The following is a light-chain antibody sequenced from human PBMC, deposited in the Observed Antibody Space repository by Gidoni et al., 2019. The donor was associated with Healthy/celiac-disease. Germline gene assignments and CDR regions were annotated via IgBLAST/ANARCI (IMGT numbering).Light chain of an antibody. CDR3: QQYGSSSYT. J-gene: IGKJ2*01. Sequence: IFFAQAPGTLSLSPGERATLSCRASQSVSSSYLAWYQQKPGQAPRLLIYGASSRATGIPDRFSGSGSGTDFTLTISRLEPEDFAVYYCQQYGSSSYTFGQGTKLEIK. CDR2: GAS. V-gene: IGKV3-20*01. CDR1: QSVSSSY.